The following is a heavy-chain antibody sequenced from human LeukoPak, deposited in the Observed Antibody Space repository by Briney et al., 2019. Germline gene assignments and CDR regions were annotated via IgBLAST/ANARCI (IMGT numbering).Heavy chain of an antibody. J-gene: IGHJ4*02. CDR1: GFTFSSYG. CDR2: IRYDGSNK. Sequence: GGSLRLSCAASGFTFSSYGMHWVRQAPGKGLEWVAFIRYDGSNKYCADSVKGRFTISRDNSKNTLYLQMNSLRAEDTAVYYCARAIDYGAALLDYWGQGTLVTVSS. V-gene: IGHV3-30*02. CDR3: ARAIDYGAALLDY. D-gene: IGHD4-17*01.